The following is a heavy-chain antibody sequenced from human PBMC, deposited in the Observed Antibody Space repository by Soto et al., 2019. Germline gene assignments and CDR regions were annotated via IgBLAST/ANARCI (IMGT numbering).Heavy chain of an antibody. V-gene: IGHV4-39*01. D-gene: IGHD4-4*01. J-gene: IGHJ4*02. Sequence: QLHLQESGPGLVKTSETLSLTCTVSGDSVTSSSSYWGWIRQSPGRGLEWIGTFYYSGRTFYNPSLQRRGNMTVATSTNQFSLKLNSVAAADAAVYYCARHLLDYNKPPFDSWGQGALGTVSS. CDR2: FYYSGRT. CDR1: GDSVTSSSSY. CDR3: ARHLLDYNKPPFDS.